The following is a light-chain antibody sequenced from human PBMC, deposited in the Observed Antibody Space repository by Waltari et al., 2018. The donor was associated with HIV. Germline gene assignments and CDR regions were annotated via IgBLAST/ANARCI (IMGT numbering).Light chain of an antibody. Sequence: QIVVTQEPSLTVSPGGTVTLTCASSTGAVTSANLLTWFQQKLGQAPRALIYATIHRNSWTPARLSGSLLGGKAALTLSGVQPEDEAEYYCLLYYGGAWVFGGGTKLTVL. CDR1: TGAVTSANL. V-gene: IGLV7-43*01. J-gene: IGLJ3*02. CDR3: LLYYGGAWV. CDR2: ATI.